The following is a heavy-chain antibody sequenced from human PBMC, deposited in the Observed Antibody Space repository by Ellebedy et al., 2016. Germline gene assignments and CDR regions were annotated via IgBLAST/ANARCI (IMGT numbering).Heavy chain of an antibody. V-gene: IGHV4-59*01. J-gene: IGHJ4*02. CDR1: GGFISTYY. Sequence: SETLSLTCTVSGGFISTYYWTWVRQPPGKGLEWIGYIYYSGYTNYNPSLKSRVTISVDTSKNQFSLRLTSVTAADTAVYYCARGAAYSSGWYSNWGQGTLVAVSS. CDR3: ARGAAYSSGWYSN. CDR2: IYYSGYT. D-gene: IGHD6-19*01.